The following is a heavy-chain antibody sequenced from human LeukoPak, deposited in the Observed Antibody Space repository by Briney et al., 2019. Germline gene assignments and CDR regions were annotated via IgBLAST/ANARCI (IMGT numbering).Heavy chain of an antibody. CDR3: ARGRFTKRYYYDSSGSLDY. V-gene: IGHV4-34*01. CDR1: GGSFSGYY. Sequence: PSETLSLTCAVYGGSFSGYYWSWIRQPPGKGLEWIGEVNHSGSTNYNPSLKSRVTISVDTSKNQYSLKLSSVTAAETPVYYCARGRFTKRYYYDSSGSLDYWGQGTVLTVSS. D-gene: IGHD3-22*01. CDR2: VNHSGST. J-gene: IGHJ4*02.